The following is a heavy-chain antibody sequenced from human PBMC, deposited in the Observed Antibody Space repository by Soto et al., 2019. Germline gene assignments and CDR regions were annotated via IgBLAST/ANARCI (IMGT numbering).Heavy chain of an antibody. CDR3: ASSVSDSDYYGMDV. D-gene: IGHD2-21*02. CDR2: MNPNSGNT. J-gene: IGHJ6*02. V-gene: IGHV1-8*01. Sequence: ASVKVSCKSSGYTFTSYDINWVRQATGQGLEWMGWMNPNSGNTGYAQKFQGRVTMTRNTSISTAYMELSSLRSEDTAVYYCASSVSDSDYYGMDVWGQGTTVTVSS. CDR1: GYTFTSYD.